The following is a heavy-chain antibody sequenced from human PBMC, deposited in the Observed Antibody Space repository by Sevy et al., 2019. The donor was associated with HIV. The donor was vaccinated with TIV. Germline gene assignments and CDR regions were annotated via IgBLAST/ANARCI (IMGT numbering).Heavy chain of an antibody. J-gene: IGHJ4*02. Sequence: ASVKVSCKASGYTFIGYYTHWVRQAPGQGLEWMGWINPNSGGTNYEQRFQGRVTMTSDTSISTAYMELSRLTSDDTAVYYCARGWGILVVTASRFDFDYWGQGTLVTVSS. CDR1: GYTFIGYY. CDR2: INPNSGGT. V-gene: IGHV1-2*02. D-gene: IGHD2-21*02. CDR3: ARGWGILVVTASRFDFDY.